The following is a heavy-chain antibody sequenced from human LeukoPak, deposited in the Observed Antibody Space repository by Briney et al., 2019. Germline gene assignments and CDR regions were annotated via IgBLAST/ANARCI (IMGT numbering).Heavy chain of an antibody. CDR2: IYTSGST. Sequence: PSETLSLTCTVSGGSISSYYWGWIRQPAGKGLEWIGRIYTSGSTNYNPSLKSRVTMSVDTSKNQFSLKLSSVTAADTAVYYCARQSTVTKGVGYYYYYMDVWGKGTTVTVSS. CDR1: GGSISSYY. CDR3: ARQSTVTKGVGYYYYYMDV. V-gene: IGHV4-4*07. D-gene: IGHD4-17*01. J-gene: IGHJ6*03.